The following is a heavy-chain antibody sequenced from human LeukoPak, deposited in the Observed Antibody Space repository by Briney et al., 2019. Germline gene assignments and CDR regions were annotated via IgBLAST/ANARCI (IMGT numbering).Heavy chain of an antibody. CDR1: GGSISSYY. V-gene: IGHV4-4*07. CDR3: ARHFPSDRQWLVLNWAFYI. J-gene: IGHJ3*02. D-gene: IGHD6-19*01. Sequence: SETLSLTCTVSGGSISSYYWSWIRQPAGKGLEWIGRIYTSGSTNYNPSLKSRVTISVDTSKNQFSLKLSSVTAADTAVYYCARHFPSDRQWLVLNWAFYIWGQGTMVTVSS. CDR2: IYTSGST.